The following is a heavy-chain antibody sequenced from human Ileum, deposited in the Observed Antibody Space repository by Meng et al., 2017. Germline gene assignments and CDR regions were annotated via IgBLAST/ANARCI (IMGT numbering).Heavy chain of an antibody. D-gene: IGHD2-21*01. CDR2: IGSTT. J-gene: IGHJ4*02. V-gene: IGHV3-23*01. CDR1: GFSFSNYA. Sequence: EVRLLESGGGLVQPGGSLILSCAASGFSFSNYAMDWVRQAPGKGLEWISTIGSTTYYADSVKGRFTVSRDTSKNTLYLQMNSLRAEDAAVYYCARGCNNINCYFRNWGQGTLVTVSS. CDR3: ARGCNNINCYFRN.